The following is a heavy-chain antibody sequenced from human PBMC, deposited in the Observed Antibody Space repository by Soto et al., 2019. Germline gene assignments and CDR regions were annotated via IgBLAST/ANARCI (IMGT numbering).Heavy chain of an antibody. Sequence: EVQLVESGGGLVQPGGSLSLSCAASGFTFSSYSMNWVRQAPGTGLEWVSDISSSSSTIYYADSVKGRFTISGDNTKNSLYLQMNSLSAAGTAVYYCTRDSSPFNMVRGPTCAYWGQGTLVTVSS. V-gene: IGHV3-48*01. D-gene: IGHD3-10*01. CDR3: TRDSSPFNMVRGPTCAY. CDR1: GFTFSSYS. J-gene: IGHJ4*02. CDR2: ISSSSSTI.